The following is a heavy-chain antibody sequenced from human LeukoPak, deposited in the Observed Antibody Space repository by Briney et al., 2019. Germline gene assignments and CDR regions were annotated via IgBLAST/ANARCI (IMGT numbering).Heavy chain of an antibody. Sequence: ASVKVSCKASGYTFSSYGIAWVRQAPGQGLEWMGWISVHNGNTNYAQMLQGRVTMTTDTSTSTAYMELRSLRYDDTAVYYCARASRFCSGSTCHDYWGQGTLVTASS. D-gene: IGHD2-2*01. CDR2: ISVHNGNT. CDR1: GYTFSSYG. J-gene: IGHJ4*02. V-gene: IGHV1-18*01. CDR3: ARASRFCSGSTCHDY.